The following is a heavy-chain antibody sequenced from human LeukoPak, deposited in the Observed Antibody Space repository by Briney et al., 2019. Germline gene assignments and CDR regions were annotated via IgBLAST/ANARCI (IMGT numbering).Heavy chain of an antibody. CDR1: GFTFSSYA. V-gene: IGHV3-23*01. CDR3: ARVNYYGSGSYYNTYCFDY. J-gene: IGHJ4*02. Sequence: GGSLRLSCAASGFTFSSYAMSWVRQAPGKGLEWVSAISGSGGSTYYADSVKGRFTISRDNSKNTLYLQMNSLRAEDTAVYYCARVNYYGSGSYYNTYCFDYWGQGTLVTVSS. CDR2: ISGSGGST. D-gene: IGHD3-10*01.